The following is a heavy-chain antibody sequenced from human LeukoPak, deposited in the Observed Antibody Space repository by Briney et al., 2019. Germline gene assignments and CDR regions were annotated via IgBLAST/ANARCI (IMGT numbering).Heavy chain of an antibody. J-gene: IGHJ4*02. CDR3: ARATYDFWSGYYTGGVDY. CDR2: ISGSGGST. Sequence: GGSLRLSCAASGVTFSSYAMSWVRQAPGKGLEWVSAISGSGGSTYYADSVKGRFTISRDNSKNTLYLQMNRLRAEDTAVYYCARATYDFWSGYYTGGVDYWGQGTLVTVSS. CDR1: GVTFSSYA. V-gene: IGHV3-23*01. D-gene: IGHD3-3*01.